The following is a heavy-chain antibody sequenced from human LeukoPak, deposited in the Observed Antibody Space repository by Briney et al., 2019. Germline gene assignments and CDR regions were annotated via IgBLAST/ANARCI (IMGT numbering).Heavy chain of an antibody. CDR1: GFTFSSYW. CDR3: ARVLLWFGEFSPYYFDY. Sequence: PGGSLRLSCAASGFTFSSYWMSWVRQAPGKGLEWVANIKQDGSEKYYVDSVKGRFTISRDNAKNSLYLQMNSLRAEDTAVYYCARVLLWFGEFSPYYFDYWGQGTLVTVSS. V-gene: IGHV3-7*01. CDR2: IKQDGSEK. D-gene: IGHD3-10*01. J-gene: IGHJ4*02.